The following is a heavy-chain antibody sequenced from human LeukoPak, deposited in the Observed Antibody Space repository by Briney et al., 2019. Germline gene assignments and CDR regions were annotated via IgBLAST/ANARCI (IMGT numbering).Heavy chain of an antibody. V-gene: IGHV3-21*01. D-gene: IGHD6-19*01. Sequence: GGSLRLSCAASGFTFSSYSMNWVRQAPGKGLEWVSSISSSSSYIYYADSVKGRFTISRDNAKNSLYLQMNSLRAEDTAVYYCAGASGYSSGWYRLSYYYGMDVWGQGTTVTVSS. CDR2: ISSSSSYI. CDR3: AGASGYSSGWYRLSYYYGMDV. J-gene: IGHJ6*02. CDR1: GFTFSSYS.